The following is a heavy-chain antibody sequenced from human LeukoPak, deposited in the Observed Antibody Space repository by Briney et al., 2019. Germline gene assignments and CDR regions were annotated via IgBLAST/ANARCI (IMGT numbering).Heavy chain of an antibody. J-gene: IGHJ4*02. V-gene: IGHV3-7*01. D-gene: IGHD3-22*01. Sequence: GGSLTLSCVASGFTFSNYLMSWVRQAPGKGLEWVANIQKDGSEKHYVASVEGRFTISRANAENSLFLQLNSLRVGDTAVYYCVRLWDSSGFFGYWGQGALVTVSS. CDR3: VRLWDSSGFFGY. CDR1: GFTFSNYL. CDR2: IQKDGSEK.